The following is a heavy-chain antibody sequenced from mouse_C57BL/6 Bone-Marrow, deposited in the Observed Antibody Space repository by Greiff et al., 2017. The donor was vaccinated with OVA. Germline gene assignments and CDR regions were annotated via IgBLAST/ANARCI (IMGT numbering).Heavy chain of an antibody. V-gene: IGHV1-55*01. CDR2: IYPGSGST. CDR3: ARSTMITTGGYYAMDY. CDR1: GYTFTSYW. J-gene: IGHJ4*01. D-gene: IGHD2-4*01. Sequence: QVQLQQPGAELVKPGASVKMSCKASGYTFTSYWITWVKQRPGQGLEWIGDIYPGSGSTNYNEKFKSKATLTVDTSSSTAYMQLSSLTSEDSAVYYCARSTMITTGGYYAMDYWGQGTSVTVSS.